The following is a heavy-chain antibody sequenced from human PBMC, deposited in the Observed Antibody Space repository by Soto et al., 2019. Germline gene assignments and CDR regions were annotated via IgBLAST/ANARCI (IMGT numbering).Heavy chain of an antibody. V-gene: IGHV1-18*01. Sequence: GASVKVSCKASGYTFTSYGISWVRQAPGQGLEWMGWISAYNGNTNYAQKLQGRVTMTTDTSTSTAYMELRSLRSDDTAVYYCARHILRYFDWPEEWFDPWGQGTLVTVSS. CDR2: ISAYNGNT. J-gene: IGHJ5*02. D-gene: IGHD3-9*01. CDR1: GYTFTSYG. CDR3: ARHILRYFDWPEEWFDP.